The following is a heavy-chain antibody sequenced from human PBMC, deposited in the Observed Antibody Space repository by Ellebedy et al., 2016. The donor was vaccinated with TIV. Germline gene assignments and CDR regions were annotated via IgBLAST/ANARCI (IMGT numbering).Heavy chain of an antibody. CDR1: GFTFSSYD. Sequence: GGSLRLSXAASGFTFSSYDMHWVRQATGKGLEWVSAIGTAGDTYYPGSVKGRFTISRENAKNSLYLQMNSLRAGDTAVYYCARGFKVSGWPNHAFDIWGQGTTVTVSS. J-gene: IGHJ3*02. V-gene: IGHV3-13*01. CDR2: IGTAGDT. D-gene: IGHD6-19*01. CDR3: ARGFKVSGWPNHAFDI.